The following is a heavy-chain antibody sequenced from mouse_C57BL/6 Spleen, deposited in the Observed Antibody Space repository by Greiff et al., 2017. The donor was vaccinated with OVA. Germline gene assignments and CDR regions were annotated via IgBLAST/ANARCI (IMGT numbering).Heavy chain of an antibody. CDR1: GFTFSDYY. J-gene: IGHJ3*01. Sequence: DVKLVESGGGLVQPGGSLKLSCAASGFTFSDYYMYWVRQTPEKRLEWVAYISNGGGSTYYPDTVKGRFTISRDNAKNTLYLQMSRLKSEDTAMYYCARPDGYYPSYWGQGTLVTVSA. V-gene: IGHV5-12*01. D-gene: IGHD2-3*01. CDR3: ARPDGYYPSY. CDR2: ISNGGGST.